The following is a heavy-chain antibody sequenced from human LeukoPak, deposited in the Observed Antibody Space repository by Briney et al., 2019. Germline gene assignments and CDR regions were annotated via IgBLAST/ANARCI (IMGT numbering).Heavy chain of an antibody. V-gene: IGHV3-30*02. J-gene: IGHJ4*02. CDR1: GLTFSSYG. CDR3: ARDYGGSSPFDY. D-gene: IGHD4-23*01. CDR2: IRYDGSNK. Sequence: PGGSLRLSCAASGLTFSSYGMHWVRQAPGKGLEWVTYIRYDGSNKYYADSVKGRFTISRDNAKNSLYLHMNSLRAEDTAVYYCARDYGGSSPFDYWGQGTLVTVSS.